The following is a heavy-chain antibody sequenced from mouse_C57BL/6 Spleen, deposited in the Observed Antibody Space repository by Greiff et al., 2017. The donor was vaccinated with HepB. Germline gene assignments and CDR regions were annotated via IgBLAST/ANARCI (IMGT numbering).Heavy chain of an antibody. Sequence: VQLQESGAELARPGASVKLSCKASGYTFTSYGISWVKQRTGQGLEWIGEIYPRSGNTYYNEKFKGKATLTADKSSSTAYIELRSLTSEDSAVYFCASRITTADYYAMDYWGQGTSVTVSS. J-gene: IGHJ4*01. D-gene: IGHD1-2*01. CDR3: ASRITTADYYAMDY. V-gene: IGHV1-81*01. CDR1: GYTFTSYG. CDR2: IYPRSGNT.